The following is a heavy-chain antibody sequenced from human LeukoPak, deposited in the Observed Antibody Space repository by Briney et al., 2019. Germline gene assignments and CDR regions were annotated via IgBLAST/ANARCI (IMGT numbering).Heavy chain of an antibody. CDR2: IHLTLGT. CDR1: NYSISRGYY. Sequence: SETLSLTCIVSNYSISRGYYWGWFRQPPGEGLEWIASIHLTLGTAYNPSLKSRVIVSADTSKNQFSLKLSSVTAADTAVYYCARGAYDILTGSIEDFDYWGQGTLVTVSS. CDR3: ARGAYDILTGSIEDFDY. V-gene: IGHV4-38-2*02. D-gene: IGHD3-9*01. J-gene: IGHJ4*02.